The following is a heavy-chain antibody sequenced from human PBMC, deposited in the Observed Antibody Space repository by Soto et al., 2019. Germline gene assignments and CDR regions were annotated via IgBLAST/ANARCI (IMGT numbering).Heavy chain of an antibody. V-gene: IGHV3-23*01. CDR3: AKDQRSIAAAGTLDY. CDR1: VFPFSSYA. CDR2: ISGSGGST. Sequence: GGALRPSCAASVFPFSSYAMSWVRQAPGKGLEWVSAISGSGGSTYYADSVKGRFTISRDNSKNTLYLQMNSLRAEDTAVYYCAKDQRSIAAAGTLDYWGQGTLVTVSS. J-gene: IGHJ4*02. D-gene: IGHD6-13*01.